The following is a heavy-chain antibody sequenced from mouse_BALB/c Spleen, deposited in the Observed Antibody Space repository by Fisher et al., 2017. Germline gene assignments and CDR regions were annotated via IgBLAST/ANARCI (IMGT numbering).Heavy chain of an antibody. J-gene: IGHJ4*01. V-gene: IGHV1S137*01. Sequence: KFKGKATMTVDKSSSTAYMELARLTSEDSAIYYCARGGYYGFYAMDYWGQGTSVTVSS. D-gene: IGHD1-2*01. CDR3: ARGGYYGFYAMDY.